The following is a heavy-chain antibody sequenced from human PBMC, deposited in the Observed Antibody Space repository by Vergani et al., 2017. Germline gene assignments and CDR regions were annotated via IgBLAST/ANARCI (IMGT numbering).Heavy chain of an antibody. V-gene: IGHV4-4*07. Sequence: QVHLQESGPGVVKPSDTLSLPCTVSGGSMSDFYWTWIRQPAGRGLEWIGRIYPNGNGNYNESLRSRLTMSIDTSRSQFSLSLSSVTAADTAVYYCARGNCGVNCPKYNWLAPWGRGSLVTVSS. D-gene: IGHD2-21*01. CDR2: IYPNGNG. CDR1: GGSMSDFY. J-gene: IGHJ5*02. CDR3: ARGNCGVNCPKYNWLAP.